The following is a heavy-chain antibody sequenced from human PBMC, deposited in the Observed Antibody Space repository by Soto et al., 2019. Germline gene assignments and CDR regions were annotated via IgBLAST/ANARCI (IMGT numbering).Heavy chain of an antibody. CDR1: GGTFSSYA. V-gene: IGHV1-69*04. CDR3: ARVYGSGSYYTD. J-gene: IGHJ4*02. CDR2: IIPILGIA. D-gene: IGHD3-10*01. Sequence: SVKVSCKASGGTFSSYAISWVRQAPRQGLEWMGRIIPILGIANYAQKFQGRVTITADKSTSTAYMELSSLRSEDTAVYYCARVYGSGSYYTDWGQGTLVTVSS.